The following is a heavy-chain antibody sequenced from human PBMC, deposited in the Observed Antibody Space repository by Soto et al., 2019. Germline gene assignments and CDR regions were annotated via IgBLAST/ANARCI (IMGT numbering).Heavy chain of an antibody. D-gene: IGHD3-22*01. CDR3: ARESGYYDSSGYYYGWFDP. CDR2: ISGSGGST. J-gene: IGHJ5*02. CDR1: GFTFSSYA. V-gene: IGHV3-23*01. Sequence: EVQLLESGGGLVQPGGSLRLSCAASGFTFSSYAMSWVRQAPGKGLEWVSAISGSGGSTYYADSVKGRFTISRDNSKNTLYLQMNSLRAEDTAVYYCARESGYYDSSGYYYGWFDPWGQGTLVTVSS.